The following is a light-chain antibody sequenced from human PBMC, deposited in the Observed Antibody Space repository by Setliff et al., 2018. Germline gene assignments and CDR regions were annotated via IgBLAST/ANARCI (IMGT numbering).Light chain of an antibody. CDR1: SSDVGNYKD. J-gene: IGLJ1*01. CDR3: CSYAGGGTFYV. Sequence: LTQPASVSGSPGQSITISCTGSSSDVGNYKDVSWYQQHPSKAPKLIIYEVTKRPSGVSNRFSGSKSGNTASLTIFGLQAEDEADYYCCSYAGGGTFYVFGTGTKVTVL. CDR2: EVT. V-gene: IGLV2-23*02.